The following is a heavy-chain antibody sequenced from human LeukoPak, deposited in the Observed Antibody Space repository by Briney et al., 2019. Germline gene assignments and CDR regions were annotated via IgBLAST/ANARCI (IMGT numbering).Heavy chain of an antibody. CDR1: GYTFTGYF. J-gene: IGHJ4*02. CDR3: ARSTMVRGERLGKIDY. D-gene: IGHD3-10*01. V-gene: IGHV1-69*06. Sequence: SVKVSCKASGYTFTGYFIHWVRQAPGQGLEWMGGIIPIFGTANYAQKFRGRVTITADKSTRTAYMELSSLRSEDTAVYYCARSTMVRGERLGKIDYWGQGTLVTVSS. CDR2: IIPIFGTA.